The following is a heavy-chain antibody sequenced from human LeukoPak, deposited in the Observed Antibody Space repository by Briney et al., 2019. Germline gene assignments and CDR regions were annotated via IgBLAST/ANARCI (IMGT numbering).Heavy chain of an antibody. D-gene: IGHD4-17*01. CDR3: ARNDYGDYYLDY. Sequence: SETLSLTCTVSGGSISSGGYYWSWIRQHPGEGLEWIGYIYYSGSTYYNPSLKSRVTISVDTPKNQFSLKLSSVTAADTAVYYCARNDYGDYYLDYWGQGTLVTVSS. J-gene: IGHJ4*02. CDR1: GGSISSGGYY. CDR2: IYYSGST. V-gene: IGHV4-31*03.